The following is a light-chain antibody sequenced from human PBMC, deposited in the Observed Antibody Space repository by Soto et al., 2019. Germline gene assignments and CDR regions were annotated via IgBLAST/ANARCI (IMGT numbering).Light chain of an antibody. CDR3: LLYFGGAQGVV. J-gene: IGLJ2*01. V-gene: IGLV7-43*01. CDR1: TGAVTSGLH. Sequence: QTVVTQEPSLTVSPGGTVTLTCASSTGAVTSGLHPNWIQQRPGQAPRTLIYSTTNKHSWTPARFSGSLLGGKAALTLSGVQTEDEAVYYCLLYFGGAQGVVFGGGTKVTVL. CDR2: STT.